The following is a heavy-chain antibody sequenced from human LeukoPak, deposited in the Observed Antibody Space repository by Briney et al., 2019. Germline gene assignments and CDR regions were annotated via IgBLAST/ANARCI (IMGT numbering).Heavy chain of an antibody. CDR2: ITSSSSYA. CDR3: ARDYGVRAFDI. Sequence: PGGSLRLSCEASGFTFSTYNMNWVRQAPGKRLEWVSSITSSSSYAFYADSVKGRFTISRDNAKNSLYLQMNSLRAEDTAVYYCARDYGVRAFDIWGQGTMVTVSS. J-gene: IGHJ3*02. V-gene: IGHV3-21*01. CDR1: GFTFSTYN. D-gene: IGHD4-17*01.